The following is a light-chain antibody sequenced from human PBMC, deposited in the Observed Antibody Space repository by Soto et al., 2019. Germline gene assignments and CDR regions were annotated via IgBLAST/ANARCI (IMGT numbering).Light chain of an antibody. V-gene: IGLV2-14*01. CDR2: DVS. J-gene: IGLJ1*01. Sequence: QSALTQPASVSRSPGQSITISCTGTSSDVGGYNYVSWFQQHPGKAPKLMISDVSNRPSGVSNRFSGSKSGNTASLTISGLQAEDEADYYCLSYTTSSTAYVFGTGTKLTVL. CDR1: SSDVGGYNY. CDR3: LSYTTSSTAYV.